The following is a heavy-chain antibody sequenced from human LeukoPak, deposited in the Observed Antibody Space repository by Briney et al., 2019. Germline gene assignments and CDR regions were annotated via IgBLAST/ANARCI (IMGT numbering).Heavy chain of an antibody. CDR1: GFTFSTYG. CDR3: AGGLPTPFDY. D-gene: IGHD5-18*01. Sequence: GGSLRLSCAASGFTFSTYGMHWVRQAPGKGLEWVTVIWYDGSNRYYADSVKGRFTISRDNSKNALYLQMNSLRAEDTAVYYCAGGLPTPFDYWGQGTLVTVSS. V-gene: IGHV3-33*01. CDR2: IWYDGSNR. J-gene: IGHJ4*02.